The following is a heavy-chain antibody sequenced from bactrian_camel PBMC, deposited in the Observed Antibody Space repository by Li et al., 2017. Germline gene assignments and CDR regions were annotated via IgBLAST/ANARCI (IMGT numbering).Heavy chain of an antibody. J-gene: IGHJ4*01. Sequence: HVQLVESGGDSVQAGGALRLSCVASGITVSAFCMGWLRQAPGKARESVATIETDGSATHADSVRGRFTISKDNAKNTVYLQMNNLKSEDTGMYYCAAAPTFSCRGYGDRWSTPSLYNHWGQGTQVTVS. D-gene: IGHD1*01. V-gene: IGHV3S53*01. CDR2: IETDGSA. CDR3: AAAPTFSCRGYGDRWSTPSLYNH. CDR1: GITVSAFC.